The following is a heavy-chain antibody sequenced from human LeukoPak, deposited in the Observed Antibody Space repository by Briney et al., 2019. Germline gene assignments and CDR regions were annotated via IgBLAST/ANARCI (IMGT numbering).Heavy chain of an antibody. CDR3: ARDKFGYNGYDYYYYGMDV. V-gene: IGHV4-59*01. Sequence: ASETLSLTCTVSGGSISSYYWSWIRQPPGKGLEWIGYIYYSGSTNYNPSLKSRVTISVDTSKNQFSLKLSSVTAADTAVYYCARDKFGYNGYDYYYYGMDVWGQGTTVTVSS. CDR1: GGSISSYY. J-gene: IGHJ6*02. CDR2: IYYSGST. D-gene: IGHD5-12*01.